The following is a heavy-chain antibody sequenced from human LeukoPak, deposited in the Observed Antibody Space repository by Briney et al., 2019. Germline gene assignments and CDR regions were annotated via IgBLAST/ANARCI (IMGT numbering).Heavy chain of an antibody. Sequence: PSETLSLTCTVSGDSISSHYWSWIRQPPGKGLEWIGYVYYSGRTYYNPSLKSRLTISVDTSKNQFSLNLPSVTAADTAVYYCARDYSEGSWRSGSYYGGGYWGQGTLVAVSS. CDR2: VYYSGRT. CDR3: ARDYSEGSWRSGSYYGGGY. V-gene: IGHV4-59*11. J-gene: IGHJ4*02. D-gene: IGHD1-26*01. CDR1: GDSISSHY.